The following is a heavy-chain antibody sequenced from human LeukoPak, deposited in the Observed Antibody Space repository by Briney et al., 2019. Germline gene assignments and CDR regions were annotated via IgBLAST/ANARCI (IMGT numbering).Heavy chain of an antibody. Sequence: SVKVSCKASGGTFSSYAISWVRQAPGQGLVWMGRIIPILGIANYAQKFQGRVTITADKSTSTAYMELSSLRSDDTAVYYCARDYSGYDYNWFDPWGQGTLVTVSS. J-gene: IGHJ5*02. CDR3: ARDYSGYDYNWFDP. D-gene: IGHD5-12*01. V-gene: IGHV1-69*04. CDR1: GGTFSSYA. CDR2: IIPILGIA.